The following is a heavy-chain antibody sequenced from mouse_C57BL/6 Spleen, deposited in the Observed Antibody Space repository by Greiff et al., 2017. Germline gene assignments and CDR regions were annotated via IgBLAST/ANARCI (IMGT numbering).Heavy chain of an antibody. CDR1: GFSFNTYA. V-gene: IGHV10-1*01. CDR2: IRSKSNNYAT. J-gene: IGHJ1*03. CDR3: VFSYGSRYWYFDV. D-gene: IGHD1-1*01. Sequence: EVQGVESGGGLVQPKGSLKLSCAASGFSFNTYAMNWVRQAPGKGLEWVARIRSKSNNYATYYADSVKDRFTISRDDSESMLYLQMNNLKTEDTAMYYCVFSYGSRYWYFDVWGTGTTVTVSS.